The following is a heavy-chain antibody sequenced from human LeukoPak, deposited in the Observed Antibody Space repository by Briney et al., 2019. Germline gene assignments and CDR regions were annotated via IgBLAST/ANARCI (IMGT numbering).Heavy chain of an antibody. V-gene: IGHV3-48*04. CDR1: GFTFSSYS. Sequence: PGGSLRLSCAASGFTFSSYSMNWVRQAPGKGLEWVSYISSSSSTIYYADSVKGRFTISRDNAKNSLYLQMNSLRAEDTAVYYCASGQWYYGSGSTFDYWGQGTLVTVSS. J-gene: IGHJ4*02. CDR2: ISSSSSTI. D-gene: IGHD3-10*01. CDR3: ASGQWYYGSGSTFDY.